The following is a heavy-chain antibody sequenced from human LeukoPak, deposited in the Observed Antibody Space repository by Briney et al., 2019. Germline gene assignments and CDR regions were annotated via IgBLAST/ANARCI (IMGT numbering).Heavy chain of an antibody. D-gene: IGHD2-15*01. CDR2: IYSGGST. CDR3: ARAWTGYCSGGSCYGYYFDY. V-gene: IGHV3-66*01. Sequence: GGSLRLSCAASGFTVSSNYMSWVRQAPGKGLEWVSVIYSGGSTYYADSVKGRFTISRDNSKNTLYLQMNSLRAEDTAVYCCARAWTGYCSGGSCYGYYFDYWGQGTLVTVSS. J-gene: IGHJ4*02. CDR1: GFTVSSNY.